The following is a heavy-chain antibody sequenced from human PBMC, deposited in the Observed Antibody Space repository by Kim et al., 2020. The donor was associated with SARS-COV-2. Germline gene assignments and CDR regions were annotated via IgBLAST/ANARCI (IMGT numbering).Heavy chain of an antibody. CDR3: ARDIVATKIDC. Sequence: GGSLRLSCTSSGFTFGDYGVIWFRQAPGKGLEWVGFIRSKVSGGTTEYAASVKGRFTISRDDSKSIVYLQMISLKTEDTAVYFCARDIVATKIDCWGQGTLVTVSA. J-gene: IGHJ4*02. D-gene: IGHD5-12*01. CDR2: IRSKVSGGTT. V-gene: IGHV3-49*03. CDR1: GFTFGDYG.